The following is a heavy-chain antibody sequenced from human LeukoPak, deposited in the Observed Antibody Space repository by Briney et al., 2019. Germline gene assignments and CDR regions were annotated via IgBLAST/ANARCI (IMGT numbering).Heavy chain of an antibody. J-gene: IGHJ4*02. CDR1: GFTFSSYA. CDR2: ISGSGDST. Sequence: PGGSLRLSCAASGFTFSSYAMSWVRQAPGKGLEWVSGISGSGDSTYYADSVKGRFTISRDNSKNTLYLQMNSLRAEDTAVYYCAKSRSGGGSCYNYWGQGTLVTVSS. V-gene: IGHV3-23*01. CDR3: AKSRSGGGSCYNY. D-gene: IGHD2-15*01.